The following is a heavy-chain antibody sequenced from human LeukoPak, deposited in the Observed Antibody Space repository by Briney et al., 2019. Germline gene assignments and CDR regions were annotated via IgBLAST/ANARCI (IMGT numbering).Heavy chain of an antibody. V-gene: IGHV3-74*01. Sequence: PGGSLRLSCAASGFTFSGNWMHWVRQAPGKGLVWVSRIKSDGSSTTYADSVKGRFTISRDNAKNTLYLQMNSLRDEDTAVYYCAKTDYFDYWGQGALVTVSS. CDR3: AKTDYFDY. CDR2: IKSDGSST. J-gene: IGHJ4*02. CDR1: GFTFSGNW.